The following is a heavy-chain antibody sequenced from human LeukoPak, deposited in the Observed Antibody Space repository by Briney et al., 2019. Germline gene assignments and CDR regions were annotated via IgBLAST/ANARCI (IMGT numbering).Heavy chain of an antibody. CDR2: IKQDGSEK. CDR1: GFTFSSYW. J-gene: IGHJ3*02. D-gene: IGHD6-13*01. CDR3: ARASLAAAAPAFDI. Sequence: PGGSLRLSCAASGFTFSSYWMSWVRQAPGKGLEWVANIKQDGSEKYYVDSVKGRFTISRDNAKNSLYLQMNSLRAEDTAVYYCARASLAAAAPAFDIWGQGTMVTVSS. V-gene: IGHV3-7*03.